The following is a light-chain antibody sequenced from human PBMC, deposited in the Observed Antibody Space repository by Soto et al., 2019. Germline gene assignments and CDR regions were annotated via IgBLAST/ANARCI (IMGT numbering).Light chain of an antibody. Sequence: ETMMTQSPDTLSVSLGERATLSCRASQSLRSSLAWYQQKPGQAPRLLIYDASTRATGIPARFSGSGSGTDFTLTISRLQSADFEVYYCQQYNKSHQTFGQ. CDR1: QSLRSS. CDR2: DAS. V-gene: IGKV3-15*01. CDR3: QQYNKSHQT. J-gene: IGKJ1*01.